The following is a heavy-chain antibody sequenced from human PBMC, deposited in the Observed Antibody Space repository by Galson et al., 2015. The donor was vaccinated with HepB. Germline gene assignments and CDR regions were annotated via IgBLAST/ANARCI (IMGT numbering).Heavy chain of an antibody. D-gene: IGHD6-13*01. J-gene: IGHJ6*03. CDR2: ISYDGSNK. CDR1: GVTFSTYA. V-gene: IGHV3-30-3*01. CDR3: ARGQQLVSYYYYMDV. Sequence: SLRLSCAASGVTFSTYAMHWVRQAPGKGLEWVAVISYDGSNKYYADSVKGRFTISRDNSKNTLYLQMNSLRAEDTAVYYCARGQQLVSYYYYMDVWGKGTTVTVSS.